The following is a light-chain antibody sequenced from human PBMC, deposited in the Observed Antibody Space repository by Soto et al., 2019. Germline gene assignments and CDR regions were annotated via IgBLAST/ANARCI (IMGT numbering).Light chain of an antibody. Sequence: QSVLTQPPSVSAAPGQKVTISCSGTTSNIGNNHVSWYQQLPGTAPKLLIYDNNRRPSGIPDRFSGSKSGTSATLGITGLQTGDEADYYCATWDGKVFGTGTKVTVL. CDR1: TSNIGNNH. V-gene: IGLV1-51*01. CDR3: ATWDGKV. J-gene: IGLJ1*01. CDR2: DNN.